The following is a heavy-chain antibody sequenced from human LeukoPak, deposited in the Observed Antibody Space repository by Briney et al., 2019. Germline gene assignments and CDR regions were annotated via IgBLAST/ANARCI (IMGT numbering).Heavy chain of an antibody. Sequence: GGSLRLSCAASGFTFTTYWMHWVRQAPGKGLEWVSRIKGDEMTTNYADSVEGRFTISRDNAKNSLYLQMNSLRAEDTAFYHCVRDRSYGSFDFWGQGTLVTVSS. CDR1: GFTFTTYW. CDR3: VRDRSYGSFDF. V-gene: IGHV3-74*01. CDR2: IKGDEMTT. J-gene: IGHJ4*02. D-gene: IGHD5-18*01.